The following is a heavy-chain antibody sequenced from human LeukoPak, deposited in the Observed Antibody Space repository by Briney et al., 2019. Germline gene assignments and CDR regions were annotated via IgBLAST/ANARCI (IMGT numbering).Heavy chain of an antibody. D-gene: IGHD2-21*02. J-gene: IGHJ4*02. V-gene: IGHV3-23*01. CDR1: GFRFSDFG. CDR2: ISGSGDST. Sequence: GGSLRLSCTASGFRFSDFGMFWVRQAPGKGPEWVSAISGSGDSTYSADSVEGRFTISRDNSKNTLHLQMNSLRDEDTAVYFCARGAGESCGGDCYSRVLDYWGQGTLVTVSS. CDR3: ARGAGESCGGDCYSRVLDY.